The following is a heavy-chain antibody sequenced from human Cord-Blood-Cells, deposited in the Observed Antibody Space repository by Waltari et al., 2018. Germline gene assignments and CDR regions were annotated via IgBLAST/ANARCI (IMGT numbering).Heavy chain of an antibody. J-gene: IGHJ6*02. D-gene: IGHD2-2*02. V-gene: IGHV4-34*01. CDR3: ARGSVVVPAAIRFHYYYGMDV. CDR2: INHSGST. Sequence: QVQLQQWGAGLLKPSETLSLTCAGYGGSFSGYYWGWIRQPPGKGLEWIGEINHSGSTNNTPSLKSRVTISVDTSKNQFSLKLSSVTAADTAVYYCARGSVVVPAAIRFHYYYGMDVWGQGTTVTVSS. CDR1: GGSFSGYY.